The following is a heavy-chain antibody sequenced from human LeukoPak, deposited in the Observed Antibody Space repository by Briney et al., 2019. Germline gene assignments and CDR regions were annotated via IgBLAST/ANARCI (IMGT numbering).Heavy chain of an antibody. Sequence: SETLSLTCTVSSGSVNSGSYYWNWVRQPPGKGLEWIGYIYSSGSTNYNPSLKSRVTMSVDTSKNQFSLKLSSVTAADTALYYCARDDSSSFDYWGQGTLVTVSS. CDR2: IYSSGST. V-gene: IGHV4-61*01. CDR3: ARDDSSSFDY. D-gene: IGHD6-6*01. J-gene: IGHJ4*02. CDR1: SGSVNSGSYY.